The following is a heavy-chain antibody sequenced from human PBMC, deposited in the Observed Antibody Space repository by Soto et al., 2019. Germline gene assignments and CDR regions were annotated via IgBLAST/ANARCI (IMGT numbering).Heavy chain of an antibody. CDR1: GGSFSGYD. CDR2: INHSGST. J-gene: IGHJ4*02. CDR3: ARGLGSVATPVGYYFDY. D-gene: IGHD5-12*01. V-gene: IGHV4-34*01. Sequence: SETLSLTCAVYGGSFSGYDWSWIRQPPGKGLEWIGEINHSGSTNYNPSLKSRVTISVDTSKNQFSLKLSSVTAADTAVYYCARGLGSVATPVGYYFDYWGQGTLVTVPQ.